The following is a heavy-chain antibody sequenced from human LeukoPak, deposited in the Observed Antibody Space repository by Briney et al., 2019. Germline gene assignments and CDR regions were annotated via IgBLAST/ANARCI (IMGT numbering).Heavy chain of an antibody. J-gene: IGHJ4*01. CDR3: AKDDSGYYYPFGY. V-gene: IGHV3-23*01. Sequence: LPGGSLRLSCAASGFTFSSYAMSWVRQAPGKGLEWVSAISGSGGSTYYADSVKGRFTISRDNSKNTLYLQMNSLRAEDTAVYYCAKDDSGYYYPFGYWGQEPWSPSPQ. CDR2: ISGSGGST. CDR1: GFTFSSYA. D-gene: IGHD3-22*01.